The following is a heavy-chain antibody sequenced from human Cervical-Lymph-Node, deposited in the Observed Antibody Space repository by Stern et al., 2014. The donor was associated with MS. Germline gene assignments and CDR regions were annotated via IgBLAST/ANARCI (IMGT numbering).Heavy chain of an antibody. J-gene: IGHJ6*02. CDR2: IIPVFGTP. V-gene: IGHV1-69*05. Sequence: QVQLVQSGSEVTKPGSSVNVTCKASGGTFRNFAVNWVRQAPGQGLEWAGGIIPVFGTPTYAQKFQGRLTIISDESTNTVYMELSSLTTDDTATYFCASAHPATRRGYKGMNVWGQGTTIAVSS. D-gene: IGHD2-2*01. CDR1: GGTFRNFA. CDR3: ASAHPATRRGYKGMNV.